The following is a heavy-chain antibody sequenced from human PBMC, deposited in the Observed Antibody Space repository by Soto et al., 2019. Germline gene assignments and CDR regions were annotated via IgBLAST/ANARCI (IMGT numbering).Heavy chain of an antibody. Sequence: GGSLRLSCAASGFTFSSYAMSWVRQAPGKGLEWVSAISGSGGSTYYADSVKGRFTISRDNSKNTLYLQMNSLRAEDTAVYYCAKVDTGAYYDSSGYYIDAFDIWGQGTMVTVS. D-gene: IGHD3-22*01. CDR3: AKVDTGAYYDSSGYYIDAFDI. J-gene: IGHJ3*02. V-gene: IGHV3-23*01. CDR2: ISGSGGST. CDR1: GFTFSSYA.